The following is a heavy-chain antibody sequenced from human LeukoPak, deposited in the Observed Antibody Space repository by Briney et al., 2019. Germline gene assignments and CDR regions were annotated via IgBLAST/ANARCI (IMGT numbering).Heavy chain of an antibody. CDR3: ARLLMGTAAINNWFDP. V-gene: IGHV1-69*02. J-gene: IGHJ5*02. D-gene: IGHD2-2*01. CDR2: IIPILGIA. CDR1: GGTFSSYT. Sequence: GASVKVSCKASGGTFSSYTISWVRQAPGQGLELMGRIIPILGIANYAQKFQGRVTITADKSTGTAYMELSSLRSEDTAVYYCARLLMGTAAINNWFDPWGQGTLVTVSS.